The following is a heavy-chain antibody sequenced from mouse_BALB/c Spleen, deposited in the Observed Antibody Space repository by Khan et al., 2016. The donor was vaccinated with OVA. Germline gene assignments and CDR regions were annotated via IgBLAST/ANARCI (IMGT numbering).Heavy chain of an antibody. CDR3: ATSNYYGSSLYAMDH. D-gene: IGHD1-1*01. J-gene: IGHJ4*01. Sequence: DLVKPGASVKLSCKAPGYTFTSYWINWIKQRPGQGLEWIGRISPGSGSTSYNEMFNGKATLTVDTYSSSPYIQLSRLSSEDSAVYFCATSNYYGSSLYAMDHWGQGTSVTVSS. CDR2: ISPGSGST. V-gene: IGHV1S41*01. CDR1: GYTFTSYW.